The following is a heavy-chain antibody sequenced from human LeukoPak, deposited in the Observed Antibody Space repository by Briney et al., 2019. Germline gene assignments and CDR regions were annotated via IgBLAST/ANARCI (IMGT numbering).Heavy chain of an antibody. CDR1: GYTFTTYY. CDR3: ARGRRRDAFDI. J-gene: IGHJ3*02. Sequence: ASVKVSYKASGYTFTTYYMHWVRLAPGQGLEWMGIINTSGGATTYAQKFQGRVTMTRDTSTSTVYMDLGSLRSEDTAIYYCARGRRRDAFDIWGQGTMVTVSS. V-gene: IGHV1-46*01. CDR2: INTSGGAT.